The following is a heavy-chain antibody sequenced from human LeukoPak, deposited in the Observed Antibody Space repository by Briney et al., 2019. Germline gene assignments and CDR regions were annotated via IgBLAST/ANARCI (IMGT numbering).Heavy chain of an antibody. V-gene: IGHV1-2*02. CDR2: INPNIGGT. CDR3: ARSYEMATIFIPYYYYYYMDV. J-gene: IGHJ6*03. CDR1: GYTFTDYY. D-gene: IGHD5-24*01. Sequence: GASVKVSCNASGYTFTDYYMHWVRQAPGQGLEWMGWINPNIGGTNHAQKFQGRVTMTRDTSISTAYMELSSLRSEDTAVYYCARSYEMATIFIPYYYYYYMDVWGKGTTVTVSS.